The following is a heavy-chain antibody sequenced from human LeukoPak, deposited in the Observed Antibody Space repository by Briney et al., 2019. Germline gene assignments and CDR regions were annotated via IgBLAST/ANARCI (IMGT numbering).Heavy chain of an antibody. CDR2: VSHSGST. Sequence: PSGTLSLTCAVCGGSFRGYYWSWIRQPPGKGLDGIGEVSHSGSTNYTPSLESRVTISADTSTNLFPLKPSSVTAADTAVYYCARGARGNYFRVWGKGTPVAVSS. CDR1: GGSFRGYY. J-gene: IGHJ6*04. D-gene: IGHD2/OR15-2a*01. V-gene: IGHV4-34*01. CDR3: ARGARGNYFRV.